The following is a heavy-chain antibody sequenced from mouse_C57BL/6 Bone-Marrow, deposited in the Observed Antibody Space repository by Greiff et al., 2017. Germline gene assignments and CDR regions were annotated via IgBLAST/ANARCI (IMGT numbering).Heavy chain of an antibody. J-gene: IGHJ4*01. Sequence: QVQLQQPGAELVKPGASVKMSCKASGYTFTSYWITWVKQRPGQGLEWIGDIYPGSGSTNYNGKFKSKATLTVDTSSSTAYMQLSSLPSEDSAVYDCAICWITTVVEAMDDWGQGTSVTVSS. CDR2: IYPGSGST. CDR3: AICWITTVVEAMDD. V-gene: IGHV1-55*01. D-gene: IGHD1-1*01. CDR1: GYTFTSYW.